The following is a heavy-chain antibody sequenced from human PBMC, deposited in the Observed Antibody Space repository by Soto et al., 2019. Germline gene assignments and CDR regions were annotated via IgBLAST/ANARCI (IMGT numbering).Heavy chain of an antibody. Sequence: QVQLQQWGAGLLKPSETLSLTCDVYGGSFSGYYWSWIRQPPGKGLEWIGEINHSGSTNYNPSLKSRVTISVDTSKNQFSLKLSSVTAADTAVYYCARGRGYSYGYEDYWGQGTLVTVSS. CDR1: GGSFSGYY. J-gene: IGHJ4*02. D-gene: IGHD5-18*01. CDR2: INHSGST. CDR3: ARGRGYSYGYEDY. V-gene: IGHV4-34*01.